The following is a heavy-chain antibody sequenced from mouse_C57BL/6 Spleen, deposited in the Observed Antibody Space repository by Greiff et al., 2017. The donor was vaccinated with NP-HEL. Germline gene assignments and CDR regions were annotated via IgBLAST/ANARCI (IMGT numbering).Heavy chain of an antibody. Sequence: EVKLVESEGGLVQPGSSMKLSCTASGFTFSDYYMAWVRQVPEKGLEWVANINYDGSSTYYLDSLKSRFIISRDNAKNILYLQMSSLKSEDTATYYCARGGYYYGDAMDYWGQGTSVTVSS. CDR3: ARGGYYYGDAMDY. V-gene: IGHV5-16*01. J-gene: IGHJ4*01. CDR1: GFTFSDYY. D-gene: IGHD1-1*01. CDR2: INYDGSST.